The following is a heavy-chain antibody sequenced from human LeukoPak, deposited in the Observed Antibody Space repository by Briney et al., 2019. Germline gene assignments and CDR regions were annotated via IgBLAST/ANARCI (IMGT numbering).Heavy chain of an antibody. J-gene: IGHJ4*02. CDR3: ARDSSIAVAGLFDY. Sequence: SETLSLTCAVYGGSFSGYYWSWIRQPPGKGLEWIGEINHSGSTNYNPSLKSRVTISVDTSKNQFSLKLSSVTAEDTALYYCARDSSIAVAGLFDYWGQGTLVTVSS. CDR1: GGSFSGYY. CDR2: INHSGST. V-gene: IGHV4-34*01. D-gene: IGHD6-19*01.